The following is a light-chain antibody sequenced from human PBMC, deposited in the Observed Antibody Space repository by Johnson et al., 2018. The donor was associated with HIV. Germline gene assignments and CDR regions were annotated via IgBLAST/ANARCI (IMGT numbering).Light chain of an antibody. CDR1: SSNVGSSF. Sequence: QSVLTQPPSVSAAPGQTVTISCSGSSSNVGSSFVSWYRQVPGTAPKLLIYDNNKRPSGIPGRFSGSKSGPSATLGITGLQTGDEADYYCGTWDSSLSAHVFGTGTKVTVL. CDR3: GTWDSSLSAHV. J-gene: IGLJ1*01. CDR2: DNN. V-gene: IGLV1-51*01.